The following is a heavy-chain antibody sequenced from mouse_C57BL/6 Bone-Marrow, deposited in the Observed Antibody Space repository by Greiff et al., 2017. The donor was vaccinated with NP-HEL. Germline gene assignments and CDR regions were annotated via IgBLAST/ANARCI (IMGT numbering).Heavy chain of an antibody. J-gene: IGHJ2*01. CDR2: IYPGDGDT. Sequence: VQLQESGPELVKPGASVKISCKASGYAFRSSWLTWVKQRPGKGLEWIGRIYPGDGDTNYNGKFTGKATLTADKSYSTAYMQRSSRTSEDSAVYFCARSLGRRYFDYWGQGTTLTVTS. V-gene: IGHV1-82*01. CDR1: GYAFRSSW. CDR3: ARSLGRRYFDY. D-gene: IGHD4-1*01.